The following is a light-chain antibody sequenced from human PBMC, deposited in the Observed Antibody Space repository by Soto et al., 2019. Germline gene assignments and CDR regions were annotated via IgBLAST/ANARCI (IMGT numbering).Light chain of an antibody. Sequence: DIVLTQSSATLSLSPGERATLSCRASQSFSRYLAWSPQKPGQAPRLRIYDASSRATGIPDRFSGCGSGTDFTLTISRLEPEDFAIYYCQQRSNWPTFFQGTRLEI. J-gene: IGKJ5*01. V-gene: IGKV3-11*01. CDR1: QSFSRY. CDR3: QQRSNWPT. CDR2: DAS.